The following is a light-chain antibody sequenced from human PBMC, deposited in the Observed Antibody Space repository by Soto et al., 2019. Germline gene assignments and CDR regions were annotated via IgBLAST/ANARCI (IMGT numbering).Light chain of an antibody. Sequence: DIQMTQSPSSLSASVGDRVTITCRASQNIDNYLNWYQQKPGKAPNLLIYTASSLQSGVPSRFSGSGFGTDFTLTISSLQPEDFATYYCQQTYITPHTFGGGTKVDI. CDR1: QNIDNY. CDR2: TAS. J-gene: IGKJ4*01. V-gene: IGKV1-39*01. CDR3: QQTYITPHT.